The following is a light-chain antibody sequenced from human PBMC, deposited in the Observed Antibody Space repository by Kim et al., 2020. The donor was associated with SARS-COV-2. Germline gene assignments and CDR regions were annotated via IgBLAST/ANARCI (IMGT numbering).Light chain of an antibody. CDR1: SKDVGGHNY. J-gene: IGLJ2*01. CDR3: CSYAGSYTI. CDR2: RVT. V-gene: IGLV2-11*01. Sequence: PGKAVTISCTGTSKDVGGHNYVSWYQHHPGRAPKLIIFRVTQRPAGVPDRFAASKSGNTASLTVSGLQPEDEAEYYCCSYAGSYTIFGGGTQLTVL.